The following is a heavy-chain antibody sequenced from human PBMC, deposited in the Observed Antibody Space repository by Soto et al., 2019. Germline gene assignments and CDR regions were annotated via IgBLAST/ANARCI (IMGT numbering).Heavy chain of an antibody. V-gene: IGHV4-59*01. J-gene: IGHJ5*02. D-gene: IGHD1-26*01. Sequence: PSETLSLTCTVSGGSISSYYWSWIRQPPGKGLEWIGYIYYSGSTNYNPSLKSRVTISVDTSKNQFSLKLSSVTAADTAVYYCARRGGSYFNSRFDPWGQGTLVTVSS. CDR1: GGSISSYY. CDR3: ARRGGSYFNSRFDP. CDR2: IYYSGST.